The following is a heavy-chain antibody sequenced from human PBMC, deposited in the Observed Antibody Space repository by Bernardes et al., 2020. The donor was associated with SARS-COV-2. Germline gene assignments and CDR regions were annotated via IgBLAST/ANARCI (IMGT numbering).Heavy chain of an antibody. CDR2: IDSSGNS. J-gene: IGHJ6*02. Sequence: LSTTCSASGASISTSNYYCCCIRPTRGKGLEWIGCIDSSGNSYCSYSPQSRVTESVDTSKNQFSLSLSFVTAADTAVYYCAGSSCGIDCYIGGLRSWDYGMDVWGQGITVTVSS. D-gene: IGHD2-21*02. CDR3: AGSSCGIDCYIGGLRSWDYGMDV. V-gene: IGHV4-39*01. CDR1: GASISTSNYY.